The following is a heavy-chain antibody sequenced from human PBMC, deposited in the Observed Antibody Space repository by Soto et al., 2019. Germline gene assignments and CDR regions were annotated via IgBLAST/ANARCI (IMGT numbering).Heavy chain of an antibody. J-gene: IGHJ4*02. CDR2: FDPEDGET. CDR1: GYTLTELS. D-gene: IGHD6-6*01. CDR3: ATGELKYSSSSVCVY. Sequence: ASVKVSCKVSGYTLTELSMHWVRQAPGKGLEWMGGFDPEDGETIYAQKFQGRVTMTEDTSTDTAYMELSSLRSEDTAVYYCATGELKYSSSSVCVYWGQGTLVTVSS. V-gene: IGHV1-24*01.